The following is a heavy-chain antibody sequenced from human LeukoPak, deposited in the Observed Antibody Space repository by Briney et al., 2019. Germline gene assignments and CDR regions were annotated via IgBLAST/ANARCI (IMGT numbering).Heavy chain of an antibody. CDR1: GFTFSSYA. J-gene: IGHJ4*02. CDR3: AIDPNWGTHS. D-gene: IGHD7-27*01. V-gene: IGHV3-23*01. Sequence: GGSLRLSCAASGFTFSSYAMSWVRQAPGKGLEWVSAISGGGGSAYYADSVKGRFTISRDNSKNALYLQMNSLRVEDTAVYYCAIDPNWGTHSWGQGVLVTVSS. CDR2: ISGGGGSA.